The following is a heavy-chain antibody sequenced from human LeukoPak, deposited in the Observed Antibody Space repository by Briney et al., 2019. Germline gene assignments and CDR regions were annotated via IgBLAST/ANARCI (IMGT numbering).Heavy chain of an antibody. J-gene: IGHJ4*02. CDR2: ISSSSSYI. Sequence: PGGSLRLSCAASGFTFSSYSMNWVRQAPGKWLEWVSSISSSSSYIYYADSVKGRFTISRDNAKNTLYLQMNSLRAEDTAVYYCARDYCRSTSCYPDYWGQGTLVTVSS. D-gene: IGHD2-2*01. V-gene: IGHV3-21*01. CDR3: ARDYCRSTSCYPDY. CDR1: GFTFSSYS.